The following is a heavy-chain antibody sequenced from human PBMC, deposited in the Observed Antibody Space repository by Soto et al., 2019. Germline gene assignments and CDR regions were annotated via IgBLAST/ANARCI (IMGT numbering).Heavy chain of an antibody. CDR3: AGGGVRGVITRTRDYYGMDV. V-gene: IGHV1-18*01. D-gene: IGHD3-10*01. Sequence: ASVKVSCKASGYTFTIYGINWVRQAPGQGLEWMGWISPDNGNTNYAQKLQGRVTMTTDTSTSTAYMELRSLRSDDTAVYYCAGGGVRGVITRTRDYYGMDVWGQGTTVTVSS. CDR1: GYTFTIYG. CDR2: ISPDNGNT. J-gene: IGHJ6*02.